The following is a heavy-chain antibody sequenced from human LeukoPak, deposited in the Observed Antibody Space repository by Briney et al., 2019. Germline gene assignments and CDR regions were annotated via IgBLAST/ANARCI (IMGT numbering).Heavy chain of an antibody. J-gene: IGHJ3*02. D-gene: IGHD6-19*01. V-gene: IGHV4-31*03. CDR2: IYYSGST. CDR3: ARGYSGWYAVHAFDI. Sequence: SETLSLTCTVSGGSISSGGYYWSWIRQHPGKGLEWIGYIYYSGSTYYNPSLKSRVTISVDTSKNQFSLKLSSVTAADTAGYYCARGYSGWYAVHAFDIWGQGTMVTVSS. CDR1: GGSISSGGYY.